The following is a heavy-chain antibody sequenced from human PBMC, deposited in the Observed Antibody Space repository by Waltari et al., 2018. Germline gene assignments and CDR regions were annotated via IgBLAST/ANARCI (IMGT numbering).Heavy chain of an antibody. J-gene: IGHJ6*02. D-gene: IGHD6-19*01. CDR3: ARLSSGWTNYYYGMDV. CDR2: SIPIFGTA. CDR1: GGTFSSYA. V-gene: IGHV1-69*01. Sequence: QVQLVQSGAEVKKPGSSVTVSCKASGGTFSSYAISWVRQAPGQGLEWMGGSIPIFGTANYAQKFQGRVTITADESTSTAYMELSSLRSEDTAVYYCARLSSGWTNYYYGMDVWGQGTTVTVSS.